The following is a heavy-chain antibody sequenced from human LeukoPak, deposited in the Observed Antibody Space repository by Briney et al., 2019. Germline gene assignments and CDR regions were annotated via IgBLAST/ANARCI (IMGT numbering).Heavy chain of an antibody. CDR2: IIPIFGTA. Sequence: SVKVSCKASGYTFTSYYMHWVRQTPGQGLEWMGGIIPIFGTAKYAQKFQGRVTITANESTSTAYMELSSLRSEDTAVYYCARDSSEFRSLIPHWGQGTLVTVSS. V-gene: IGHV1-69*13. CDR3: ARDSSEFRSLIPH. CDR1: GYTFTSYY. D-gene: IGHD2-21*01. J-gene: IGHJ1*01.